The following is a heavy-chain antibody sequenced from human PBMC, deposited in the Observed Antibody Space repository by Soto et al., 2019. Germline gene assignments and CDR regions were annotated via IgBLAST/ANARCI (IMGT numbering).Heavy chain of an antibody. V-gene: IGHV4-34*01. CDR2: INYGGST. CDR3: AREGQIYLYYDMDV. CDR1: GGSFSGYY. Sequence: QVQVQQWGAGLLMPSETLSLTCSVYGGSFSGYYWSWMRQPPGKGLEWIGEINYGGSTNYNPSLKSRVTMSVDTPKNQFSLKLSSVTAADTAVYYCAREGQIYLYYDMDVWGKGTTVTVSS. J-gene: IGHJ6*03.